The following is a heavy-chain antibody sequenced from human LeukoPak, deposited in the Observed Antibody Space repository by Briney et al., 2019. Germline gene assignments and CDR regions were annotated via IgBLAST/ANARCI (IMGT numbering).Heavy chain of an antibody. J-gene: IGHJ4*02. CDR3: ASGRLYSSSWYFDY. Sequence: SGTLSLTCAVSGGSISSSNWWSWVRQPPGKGLEWIGEIYHSGSTNYNPSLKSRVTISVDKSKNQFSLKLSSVTAADTAVYYCASGRLYSSSWYFDYWGQGTLVTVSS. CDR1: GGSISSSNW. D-gene: IGHD6-13*01. V-gene: IGHV4-4*02. CDR2: IYHSGST.